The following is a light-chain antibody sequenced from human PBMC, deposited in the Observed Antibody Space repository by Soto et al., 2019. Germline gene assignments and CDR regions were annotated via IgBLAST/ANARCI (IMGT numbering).Light chain of an antibody. CDR1: GSNVGASYD. J-gene: IGLJ3*02. Sequence: QSVLTQQPSVSGAPGQTITMSCTGRGSNVGASYDVHWYQVLPGAGPRLLIYKNNNRPSGVPDRFPGSKSGTSASLAITGLRAEDEADYYCQSYDNILSGPLFGGGTKVTVL. CDR2: KNN. V-gene: IGLV1-40*01. CDR3: QSYDNILSGPL.